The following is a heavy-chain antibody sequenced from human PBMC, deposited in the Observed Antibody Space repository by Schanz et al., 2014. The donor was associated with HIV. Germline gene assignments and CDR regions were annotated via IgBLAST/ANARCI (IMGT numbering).Heavy chain of an antibody. J-gene: IGHJ4*02. D-gene: IGHD4-17*01. CDR3: ARDLHDYGDARTDY. CDR2: IGSGGGYK. CDR1: GFTFSSYA. V-gene: IGHV3-21*06. Sequence: EVQLLESGGGLVQPGGSLRLSCAASGFTFSSYAMTWVRQAPGKGLDWVSSIGSGGGYKYYADSVNGRFTISRDNAKNSLHLQMSRLGAEDTAVYYCARDLHDYGDARTDYWGQGILVTVSS.